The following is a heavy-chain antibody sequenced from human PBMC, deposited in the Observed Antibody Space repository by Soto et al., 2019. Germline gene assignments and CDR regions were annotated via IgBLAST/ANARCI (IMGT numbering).Heavy chain of an antibody. CDR1: GGTFSSYA. Sequence: SVKVSCKASGGTFSSYAISCVRQAPGQGLEWMGGIIPIFGTANYAQKFQGRVTITADESTSTAYMELSSLRSEDTAVYYCARAYYYDSSGYSYYYYYGMDVWGQGTTVTVSS. D-gene: IGHD3-22*01. CDR2: IIPIFGTA. CDR3: ARAYYYDSSGYSYYYYYGMDV. J-gene: IGHJ6*02. V-gene: IGHV1-69*13.